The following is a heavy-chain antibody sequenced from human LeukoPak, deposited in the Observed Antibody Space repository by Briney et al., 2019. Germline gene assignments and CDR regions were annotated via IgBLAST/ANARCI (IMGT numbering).Heavy chain of an antibody. V-gene: IGHV3-64*01. Sequence: GGSLRLSCAASGFTFSSYAMHWVRQAPGKGLEYVSAISSNGGSTYYANSVKGRFTISRDNSKNTLDLQMNGLRPEDTAAYYCARDRHQYDTSGYYYHYYYYGLDVWGQGTTVTVSS. D-gene: IGHD3-22*01. CDR3: ARDRHQYDTSGYYYHYYYYGLDV. CDR1: GFTFSSYA. J-gene: IGHJ6*02. CDR2: ISSNGGST.